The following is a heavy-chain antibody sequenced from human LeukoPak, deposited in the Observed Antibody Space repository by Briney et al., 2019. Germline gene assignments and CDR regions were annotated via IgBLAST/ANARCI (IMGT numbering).Heavy chain of an antibody. Sequence: ASVKVSCKASGYTFTSYAMSWVRQAPGKGLEWVSSISGSDGTTYYADSVKGRFTISRDNSKYTLSLQMNSLRAEDTAVYYCAKVDNWKYGHHDFWGQGTLVTVSS. CDR1: GYTFTSYA. V-gene: IGHV3-23*01. J-gene: IGHJ4*02. D-gene: IGHD1-1*01. CDR2: ISGSDGTT. CDR3: AKVDNWKYGHHDF.